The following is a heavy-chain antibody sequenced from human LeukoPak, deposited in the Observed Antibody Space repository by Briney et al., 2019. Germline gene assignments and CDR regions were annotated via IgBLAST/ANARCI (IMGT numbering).Heavy chain of an antibody. CDR2: IYYSGST. Sequence: PSETMSLTCTVSGGSISSSSYYWDWIRQPPGKGLEWIGSIYYSGSTYYNPSLKSRVTISVDTSKNQFSLKLSSVTAADTAVYYCARARSPPAKTNWFDPWGQGTLVTVSS. CDR1: GGSISSSSYY. J-gene: IGHJ5*02. CDR3: ARARSPPAKTNWFDP. V-gene: IGHV4-39*07.